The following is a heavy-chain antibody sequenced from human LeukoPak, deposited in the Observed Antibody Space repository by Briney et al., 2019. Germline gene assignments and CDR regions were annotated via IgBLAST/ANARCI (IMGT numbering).Heavy chain of an antibody. D-gene: IGHD1-26*01. CDR1: GGSFSGYY. V-gene: IGHV4-34*01. J-gene: IGHJ2*01. Sequence: SETLSLTCAVYGGSFSGYYWSWIRQPPGKGLEWIGEINHSGSTNYNPSLKSRVTISVDTSKNQFSLKLSSVTAADTAVYYCARPNLPARPRERRYFDLWGRGTLVTVSS. CDR3: ARPNLPARPRERRYFDL. CDR2: INHSGST.